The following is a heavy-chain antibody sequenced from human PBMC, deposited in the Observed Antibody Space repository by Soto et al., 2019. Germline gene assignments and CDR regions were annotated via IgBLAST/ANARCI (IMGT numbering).Heavy chain of an antibody. D-gene: IGHD2-2*01. Sequence: QVQLQESGPGLVKPSQTLSLTCTVSGGSISSGGYYWSWIRQHPGKGLEWIGYIYYSGSTYYNPSLKSRVTISVDTSKNQFSLKLSSVTAADTAVYYCARSDCSSTSCYAIVYWGQGTLLTVSS. CDR3: ARSDCSSTSCYAIVY. J-gene: IGHJ4*02. CDR1: GGSISSGGYY. V-gene: IGHV4-31*03. CDR2: IYYSGST.